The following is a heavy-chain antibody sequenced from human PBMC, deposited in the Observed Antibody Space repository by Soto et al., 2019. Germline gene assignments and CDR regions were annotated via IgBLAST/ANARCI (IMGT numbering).Heavy chain of an antibody. CDR2: ISAYNGNT. D-gene: IGHD4-17*01. V-gene: IGHV1-18*01. CDR1: GYTFTSYG. CDR3: ARAPHYGDYPFDY. J-gene: IGHJ4*02. Sequence: GASVKVSCKASGYTFTSYGISWVRQAPGQGLEWKGWISAYNGNTNYAQKLQGRVTMTTASSTSTAYMELRSLRSDDTAVYYCARAPHYGDYPFDYWGQGTLVTVSS.